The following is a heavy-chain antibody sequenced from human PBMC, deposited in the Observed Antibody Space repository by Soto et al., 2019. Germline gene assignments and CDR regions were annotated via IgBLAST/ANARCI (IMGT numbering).Heavy chain of an antibody. D-gene: IGHD1-1*01. CDR1: GYTFTSYG. V-gene: IGHV1-18*01. J-gene: IGHJ4*02. Sequence: QVHLVQSGAEVKKPGASVKVSCKASGYTFTSYGITWVRQAPGQGLEWMGWISAHNGNTDYAQKIQGRVIVTRDTSTSTAYMELRSLRSDDTAVYYWARGRYGDYWGQGALVTVSS. CDR3: ARGRYGDY. CDR2: ISAHNGNT.